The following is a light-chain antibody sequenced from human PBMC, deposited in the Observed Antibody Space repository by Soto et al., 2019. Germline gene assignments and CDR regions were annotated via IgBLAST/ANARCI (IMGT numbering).Light chain of an antibody. Sequence: EGVMTQSPATPSVSPGERATLSCRPSQTVNSNLAWYQQKPGQAPRLLIYDTSTRATGIPARFSGSGSGTQFTLTISSLQSEDFAIYYCQQYNIWPLTFGGGTKVDIK. CDR3: QQYNIWPLT. J-gene: IGKJ4*01. CDR2: DTS. CDR1: QTVNSN. V-gene: IGKV3-15*01.